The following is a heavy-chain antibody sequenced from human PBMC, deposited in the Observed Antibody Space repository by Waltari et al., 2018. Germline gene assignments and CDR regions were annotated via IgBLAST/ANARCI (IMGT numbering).Heavy chain of an antibody. CDR2: ISWNSGSI. Sequence: EVQLVESGGGLVQPGRSLRPSCAASGFTFDDYALHWVRQAPGKGLEWVSGISWNSGSIGYADSVKGRFTISRDNAKNSLYLQMNSLRAEDTALYYCAKDTNSNHYWGQGTLVTVSS. CDR3: AKDTNSNHY. V-gene: IGHV3-9*01. D-gene: IGHD4-4*01. CDR1: GFTFDDYA. J-gene: IGHJ4*02.